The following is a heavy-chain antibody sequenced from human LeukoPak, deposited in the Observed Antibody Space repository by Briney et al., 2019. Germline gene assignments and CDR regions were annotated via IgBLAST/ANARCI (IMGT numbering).Heavy chain of an antibody. Sequence: SETLSLTCTVSGGSISSSSYYWGWIRQPPGKGLEWIGRIYTSGITNYNPSLKSRVTISVDTSKNQFSLKLSSVTAADTAVYSCARQISRSGRFNYFFDYWGQGTLVTVSS. D-gene: IGHD3-10*01. CDR1: GGSISSSSYY. CDR3: ARQISRSGRFNYFFDY. J-gene: IGHJ4*02. CDR2: IYTSGIT. V-gene: IGHV4-39*01.